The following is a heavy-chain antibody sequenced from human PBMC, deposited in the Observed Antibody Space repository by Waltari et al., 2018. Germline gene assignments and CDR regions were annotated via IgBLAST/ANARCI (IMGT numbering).Heavy chain of an antibody. CDR1: GGSISSSSYY. J-gene: IGHJ4*02. CDR2: IYYRGIT. V-gene: IGHV4-39*07. CDR3: AETYDYFDY. D-gene: IGHD2-2*01. Sequence: QLQLQESGPGLVKPSETLSLTCTVSGGSISSSSYYWGWIRQPPGKGLEWIGSIYYRGITYYHPSLKRRVTISVDTSKNQFSLKLSSVTAADTAVYYCAETYDYFDYWGQGTLVTVSS.